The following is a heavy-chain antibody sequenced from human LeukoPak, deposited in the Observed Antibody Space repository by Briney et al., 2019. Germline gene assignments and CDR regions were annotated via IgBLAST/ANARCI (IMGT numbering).Heavy chain of an antibody. D-gene: IGHD3-3*01. CDR2: INPSGGST. CDR3: ARDLFSQYYDFWSGYNPFVY. V-gene: IGHV1-46*01. CDR1: GYTFTSYY. J-gene: IGHJ4*02. Sequence: ASVKVSCKASGYTFTSYYMHWVRQAPGQGLEWMGIINPSGGSTSYAQKFQGRVTMTRDTSTSTVYMELSSLRSEDTAVYYCARDLFSQYYDFWSGYNPFVYWGQGTLVTVSS.